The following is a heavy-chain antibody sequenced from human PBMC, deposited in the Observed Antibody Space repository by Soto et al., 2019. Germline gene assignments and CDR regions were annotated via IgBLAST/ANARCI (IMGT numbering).Heavy chain of an antibody. D-gene: IGHD1-26*01. CDR2: IYYSGST. Sequence: QVQLQESGPGLVKPSETLSLTCTVSGGSISSYYWSWIRQPPGKGLEWIGYIYYSGSTNYNPSLKSRVTISVDTSKNQFSLKLSSVTAADTAVYYCARQKGASGSSLAWLDYWGQGTLVTVSS. V-gene: IGHV4-59*08. CDR3: ARQKGASGSSLAWLDY. CDR1: GGSISSYY. J-gene: IGHJ4*02.